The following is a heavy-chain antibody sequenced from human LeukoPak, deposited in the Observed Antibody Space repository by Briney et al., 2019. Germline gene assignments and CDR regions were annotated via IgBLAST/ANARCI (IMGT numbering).Heavy chain of an antibody. D-gene: IGHD2-2*01. CDR1: GFTFSSYG. J-gene: IGHJ4*02. Sequence: PGGSLRLSCAASGFTFSSYGMHWVRQAPGKGLEWVAFIRYDGSNKYYADSVKGRFTISRDNSKNTLYLQMNSLRAEDTAVYYCAKGGRIGYCSSTSCPPFDYWGQGTLVTVSS. V-gene: IGHV3-30*02. CDR3: AKGGRIGYCSSTSCPPFDY. CDR2: IRYDGSNK.